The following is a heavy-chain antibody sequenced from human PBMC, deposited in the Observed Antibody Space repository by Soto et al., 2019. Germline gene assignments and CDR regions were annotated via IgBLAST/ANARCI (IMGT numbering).Heavy chain of an antibody. J-gene: IGHJ4*02. CDR3: ARRVDYYAYYFDY. Sequence: GGSLRLSCAASGFTFSSCAMHWVRQAPGKGLEWVALISYDGSSKYYADSVKGRFTISRDNSKNTLYLQMNSLRAEDTAVYYCARRVDYYAYYFDYWGQGTLVTVSS. V-gene: IGHV3-30-3*01. CDR1: GFTFSSCA. CDR2: ISYDGSSK. D-gene: IGHD3-22*01.